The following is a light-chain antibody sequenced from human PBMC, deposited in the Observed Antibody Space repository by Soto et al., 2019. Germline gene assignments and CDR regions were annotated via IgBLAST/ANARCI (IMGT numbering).Light chain of an antibody. CDR3: QQYNSYSLT. CDR1: QSISSW. CDR2: DAS. J-gene: IGKJ4*01. Sequence: DIPMTQSPSTLSASVGDRVTITCRASQSISSWLAWYQQKPGKAPKLLIYDASSLESGVPSRFSGSGSGTEFTLTISSLQPDDFANYYCQQYNSYSLTFGGGTKVEIK. V-gene: IGKV1-5*01.